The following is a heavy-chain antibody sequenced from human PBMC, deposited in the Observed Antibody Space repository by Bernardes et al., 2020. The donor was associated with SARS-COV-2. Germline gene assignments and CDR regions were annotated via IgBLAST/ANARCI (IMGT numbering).Heavy chain of an antibody. V-gene: IGHV3-23*01. Sequence: GGSLRLSCEVSGFTFSSYTMNWVRQAPGKGLEWVSTIIDSGDSTYYADSVKGRFTISRDNSKNRLYLQMNSLRAEDTAVYFCAKRRVEWETLHYVDTWRHVTMVTV. CDR3: AKRRVEWETLHYVDT. D-gene: IGHD3-3*01. J-gene: IGHJ4*01. CDR1: GFTFSSYT. CDR2: IIDSGDST.